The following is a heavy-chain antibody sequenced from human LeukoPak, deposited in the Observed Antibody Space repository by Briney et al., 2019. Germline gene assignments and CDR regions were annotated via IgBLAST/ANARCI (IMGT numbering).Heavy chain of an antibody. D-gene: IGHD2-2*01. CDR2: IYYSGST. Sequence: SETLSLTCTVSGGSISSSSYYWGWIRQPPGKGLEWIGSIYYSGSTYYNPSLKSRVTISVDTSKNQFSLKLSSVTAADTAVYFCATRGEYCSSTSCYAFDIWGQGTMVTVSS. V-gene: IGHV4-39*07. J-gene: IGHJ3*02. CDR3: ATRGEYCSSTSCYAFDI. CDR1: GGSISSSSYY.